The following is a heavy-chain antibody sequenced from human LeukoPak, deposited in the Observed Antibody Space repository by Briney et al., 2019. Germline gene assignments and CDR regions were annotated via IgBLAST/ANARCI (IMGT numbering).Heavy chain of an antibody. D-gene: IGHD3-10*01. CDR3: ARDIWGDYYGSGSHLYYYYYMDV. CDR1: GGSISSGSYY. CDR2: IYTSGST. V-gene: IGHV4-61*02. J-gene: IGHJ6*03. Sequence: SETLSLTCTVSGGSISSGSYYWSWIRQPAGKGLEWIGRIYTSGSTNYNPSLKSRVTISVDTSKNQFSLKPSSVTAADTAVYYCARDIWGDYYGSGSHLYYYYYMDVWGKGTTVTISS.